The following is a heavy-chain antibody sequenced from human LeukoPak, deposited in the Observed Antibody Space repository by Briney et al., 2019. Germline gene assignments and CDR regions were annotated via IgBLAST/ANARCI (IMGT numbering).Heavy chain of an antibody. CDR3: ARGVYDMDV. Sequence: ASVKVSCKASGGTFSSYAISWVRQAPGQGLEWMGWMNPNSGNTGYAQKFQGRVTITRNTSISTAYMELSSLRSEDTAVYYCARGVYDMDVWGQGTTVTVSS. CDR1: GGTFSSYA. CDR2: MNPNSGNT. V-gene: IGHV1-8*03. J-gene: IGHJ6*02.